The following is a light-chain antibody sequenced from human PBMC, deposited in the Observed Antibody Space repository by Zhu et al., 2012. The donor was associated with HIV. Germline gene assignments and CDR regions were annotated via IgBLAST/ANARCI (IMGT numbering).Light chain of an antibody. CDR2: ASF. J-gene: IGKJ1*01. CDR1: QSVSYN. Sequence: ETLMTQSPATLSVSPGERATLSCRASQSVSYNLAWYQQKPGQAPRLLIYASFTRATGVPVRFSGSGSGTDFTLSINTVQSEDFAVYYCQQYYIWPRTFGQGTKVEVK. CDR3: QQYYIWPRT. V-gene: IGKV3-15*01.